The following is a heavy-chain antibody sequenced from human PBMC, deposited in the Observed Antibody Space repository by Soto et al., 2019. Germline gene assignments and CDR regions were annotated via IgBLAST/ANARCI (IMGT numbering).Heavy chain of an antibody. V-gene: IGHV4-30-2*02. J-gene: IGHJ3*02. CDR3: ARYFDWPNAFDI. CDR2: IYHSGST. D-gene: IGHD3-9*01. Sequence: SETLSLTCAVSGGSISSGGYSWSWFRQPPGKGLEWIGYIYHSGSTYYNPSLKSRVTISVDTSKNQYSLKLRSVTAADTAVYFCARYFDWPNAFDIWGQGTMVTVS. CDR1: GGSISSGGYS.